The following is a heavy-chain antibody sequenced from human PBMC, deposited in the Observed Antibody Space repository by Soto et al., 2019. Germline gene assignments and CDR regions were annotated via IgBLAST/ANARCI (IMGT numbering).Heavy chain of an antibody. CDR3: ARGSRVVRGVIIDYYYYYYMDV. Sequence: SETLSLTSAVYGGSFSGYYWSWIRQPPGKGLEWIGEINHSGSTNYNPSLKSRVTISVDTSKNQFSLKLSSVTAADTAVYYCARGSRVVRGVIIDYYYYYYMDVWGKGTTVTVSS. J-gene: IGHJ6*03. CDR1: GGSFSGYY. CDR2: INHSGST. V-gene: IGHV4-34*01. D-gene: IGHD3-10*01.